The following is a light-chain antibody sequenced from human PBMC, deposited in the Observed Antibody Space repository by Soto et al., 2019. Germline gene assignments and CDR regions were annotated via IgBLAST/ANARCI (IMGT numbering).Light chain of an antibody. V-gene: IGKV3-15*01. CDR3: QQYNNF. CDR2: GAS. J-gene: IGKJ4*01. Sequence: EIVMTQSPATLSVSPGERATLSCRASQSVSSNLAWYQQKPGQAPRLLIYGASTRATGIPARFSGSGSGTEFTLTISSLQSEDFAVYYCQQYNNFFGGGTKVELK. CDR1: QSVSSN.